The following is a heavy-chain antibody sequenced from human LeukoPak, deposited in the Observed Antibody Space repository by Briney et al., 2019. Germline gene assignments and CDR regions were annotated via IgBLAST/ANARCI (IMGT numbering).Heavy chain of an antibody. CDR1: GGSFSGYY. CDR2: INYSGST. V-gene: IGHV4-34*01. Sequence: PSETLSLTCAVYGGSFSGYYWSWIRQPPGEGLEWIGEINYSGSTNYNPSLKSRVTISVDTSKNQFSLKLSSVTDADTAVYYCARDPRGLSLEYYFDYWGQGTLVTVSS. CDR3: ARDPRGLSLEYYFDY. D-gene: IGHD3-16*02. J-gene: IGHJ4*02.